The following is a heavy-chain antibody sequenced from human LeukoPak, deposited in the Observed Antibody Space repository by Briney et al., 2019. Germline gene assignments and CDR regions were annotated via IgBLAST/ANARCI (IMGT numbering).Heavy chain of an antibody. CDR3: ARDSQLGYCTSASCFGYYYYYMDV. V-gene: IGHV4-30-2*01. CDR2: IFHSGST. Sequence: SETLSLTCTVSGGSISGGGYYWTWIRQPPGKGLEWIGYIFHSGSTYYNPSLKSRVTTSVDGSKNQFSLKLSSVTAADTAVYYCARDSQLGYCTSASCFGYYYYYMDVWGKGTTVTVSS. CDR1: GGSISGGGYY. D-gene: IGHD2-2*01. J-gene: IGHJ6*03.